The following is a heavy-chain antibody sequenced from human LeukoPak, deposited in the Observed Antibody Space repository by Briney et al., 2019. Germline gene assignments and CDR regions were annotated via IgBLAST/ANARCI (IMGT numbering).Heavy chain of an antibody. CDR3: ARLWDATMTTVVTPLGAFDI. CDR1: GGSISSSNW. D-gene: IGHD4-23*01. J-gene: IGHJ3*02. Sequence: PSGTLSLTCAVSGGSISSSNWWSWVRQPPGKGLEWIGEIYHSGSTNYNPSLKSRVTISVDKSKNQFSLKLSSVTAADTAVYYCARLWDATMTTVVTPLGAFDIWGQGTMVTVSS. V-gene: IGHV4-4*02. CDR2: IYHSGST.